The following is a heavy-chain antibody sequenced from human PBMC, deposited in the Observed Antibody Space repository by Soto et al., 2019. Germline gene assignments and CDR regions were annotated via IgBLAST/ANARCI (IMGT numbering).Heavy chain of an antibody. CDR1: GGSFSGYY. D-gene: IGHD3-3*01. V-gene: IGHV4-34*01. CDR3: ARGNANDFWTYPYYYYGMDV. J-gene: IGHJ6*02. Sequence: PSETLSLTCAVYGGSFSGYYWSWIRQPPVKVLEWIGEINHSGSTNYNPSLKSLVTISVDTSKNQFSLKLSSVTAADTAVYYCARGNANDFWTYPYYYYGMDVWGQGTTVTVSS. CDR2: INHSGST.